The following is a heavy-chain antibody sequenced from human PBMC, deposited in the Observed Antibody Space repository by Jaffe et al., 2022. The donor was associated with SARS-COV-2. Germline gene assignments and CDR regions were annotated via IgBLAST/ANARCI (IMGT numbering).Heavy chain of an antibody. CDR3: AKDTHSSGWYGYAFFDY. Sequence: EVQLLESGGGLVQPGGSLRLSCAASGFTFSSYAMSWVRQAPGKGLEWVSAISGSGGSTYYADSVKGRFTISRDNSKNTLYLQMNSLRAEDTAVYYCAKDTHSSGWYGYAFFDYWGQGTLVTVSS. V-gene: IGHV3-23*01. J-gene: IGHJ4*02. CDR2: ISGSGGST. D-gene: IGHD6-19*01. CDR1: GFTFSSYA.